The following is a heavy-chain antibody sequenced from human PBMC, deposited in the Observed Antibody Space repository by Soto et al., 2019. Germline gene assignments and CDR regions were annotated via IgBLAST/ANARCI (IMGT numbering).Heavy chain of an antibody. CDR2: MNPNSGNT. D-gene: IGHD1-1*01. V-gene: IGHV1-8*01. CDR1: GYTFTSYD. CDR3: ARERTGTTSMDV. J-gene: IGHJ6*02. Sequence: QVQLVQSGAEVKKPGASVKVSCKASGYTFTSYDINWVRQATGQGLAWMGWMNPNSGNTGYAQKFRGRVTMTRNTSISTAYMELSSLRSEDSALYYCARERTGTTSMDVWGQGTTVTVSS.